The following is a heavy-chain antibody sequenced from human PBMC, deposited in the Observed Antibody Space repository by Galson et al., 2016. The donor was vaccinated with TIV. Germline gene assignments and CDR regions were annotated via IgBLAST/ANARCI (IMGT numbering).Heavy chain of an antibody. CDR3: AKKTTGGNFDY. D-gene: IGHD1-14*01. Sequence: SLRLSFATSGFTFSSYGMHWVRQAPGKGLEWVAFIRYDESKEYYADSVKGRFTISRDNSKNTLYLQMNSLRPEDTAVYYCAKKTTGGNFDYWGQGTLVTVSS. V-gene: IGHV3-30*02. CDR2: IRYDESKE. CDR1: GFTFSSYG. J-gene: IGHJ4*02.